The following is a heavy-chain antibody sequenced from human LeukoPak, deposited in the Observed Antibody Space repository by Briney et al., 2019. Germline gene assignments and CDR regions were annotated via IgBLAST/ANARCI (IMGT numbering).Heavy chain of an antibody. CDR1: GYTFTSYA. D-gene: IGHD3-22*01. Sequence: GASVKVSCKASGYTFTSYAMNWVRQAPGQGVEWMGWINTNTGNATYAQDFTGRFVFSLDTSVSTAYLQISSLKAEDTAVYYCARVWGTDYYDSSGFYLGAFDIWGQGTMVTVSS. J-gene: IGHJ3*02. CDR2: INTNTGNA. CDR3: ARVWGTDYYDSSGFYLGAFDI. V-gene: IGHV7-4-1*02.